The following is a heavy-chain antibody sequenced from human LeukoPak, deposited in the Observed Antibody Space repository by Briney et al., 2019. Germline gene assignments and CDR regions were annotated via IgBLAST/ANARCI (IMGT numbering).Heavy chain of an antibody. D-gene: IGHD2-2*01. CDR2: INPNSGGT. CDR1: GYTFTGYY. Sequence: GASAKVSCKASGYTFTGYYMHWVRQAPGQGLEWMGWINPNSGGTNYAQKFQGRVTMTRDTSISTAYMELSRLRSDNTAVYYCARAAAKNYFDYWGQGTLVTVSS. J-gene: IGHJ4*02. V-gene: IGHV1-2*02. CDR3: ARAAAKNYFDY.